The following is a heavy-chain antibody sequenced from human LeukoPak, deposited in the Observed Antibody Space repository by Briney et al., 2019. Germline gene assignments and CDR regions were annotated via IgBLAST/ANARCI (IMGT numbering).Heavy chain of an antibody. CDR1: GFTFSSYG. D-gene: IGHD5-12*01. CDR3: ARDSGIWDIVATPDDY. CDR2: IRYDGSNK. J-gene: IGHJ4*02. Sequence: QPGRSLRLSCAASGFTFSSYGMHWVRQAPGKGLEWVAVIRYDGSNKYYADSVKGRFTISRDNSKNTLYLQMNSLRAEDTAVYYCARDSGIWDIVATPDDYWGQGTLVTVSS. V-gene: IGHV3-33*01.